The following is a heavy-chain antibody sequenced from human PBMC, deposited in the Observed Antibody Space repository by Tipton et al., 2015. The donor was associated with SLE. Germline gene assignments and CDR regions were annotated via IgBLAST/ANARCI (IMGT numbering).Heavy chain of an antibody. CDR3: AREVVGAYYYYGLVV. D-gene: IGHD1-26*01. J-gene: IGHJ6*02. CDR1: GGSISSGSYY. Sequence: TLSLTCTVSGGSISSGSYYWSWIRQPSGKGLECIRYIYYSGSTNYNPSLKSRVTISVDTSKNQFSLKLSSVTAADTAVYYCAREVVGAYYYYGLVVWSQGTTGTVSS. CDR2: IYYSGST. V-gene: IGHV4-61*10.